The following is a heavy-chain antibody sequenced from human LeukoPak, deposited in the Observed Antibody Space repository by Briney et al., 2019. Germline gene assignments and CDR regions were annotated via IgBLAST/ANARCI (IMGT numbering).Heavy chain of an antibody. CDR2: IYYSGST. V-gene: IGHV4-30-4*01. D-gene: IGHD2-21*02. CDR1: GGSISSGDKY. Sequence: SETLSLTCNISGGSISSGDKYWSWSRQPPGKGLEWIGYIYYSGSTYYNPSLKSRLTISVDTSENQFSLHLTSVTAADTAVYFCARVTRWAGLDSWGQGTLVTVSS. J-gene: IGHJ4*02. CDR3: ARVTRWAGLDS.